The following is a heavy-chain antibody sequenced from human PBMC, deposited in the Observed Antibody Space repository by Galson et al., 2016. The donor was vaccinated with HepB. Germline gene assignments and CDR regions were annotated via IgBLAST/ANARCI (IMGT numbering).Heavy chain of an antibody. CDR1: GFTFSSYG. D-gene: IGHD4-11*01. Sequence: SLRLSCAASGFTFSSYGMHWVRQAPGKGLEWVAVIWYDGSTKYYADSVKGRFTISRDNSKNTLYLQMNSLRAEDTAVYYCARGSNYFDYYYYGMDVWGQGTTVTVSS. J-gene: IGHJ6*02. V-gene: IGHV3-33*01. CDR3: ARGSNYFDYYYYGMDV. CDR2: IWYDGSTK.